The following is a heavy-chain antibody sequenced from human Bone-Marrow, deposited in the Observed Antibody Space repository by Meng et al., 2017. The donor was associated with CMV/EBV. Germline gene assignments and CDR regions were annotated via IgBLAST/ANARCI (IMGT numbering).Heavy chain of an antibody. V-gene: IGHV3-23*01. D-gene: IGHD2-2*01. Sequence: RTYATSWFLQAPGKRLGWVSAISGSGGSTYYADSVNGRFTISRYNSRNTLNLQMNSLRAEDTAVYYCATHPYCSSTSCYLNWFDPWGQGTLVTVSS. CDR2: ISGSGGST. CDR1: RTYA. J-gene: IGHJ5*02. CDR3: ATHPYCSSTSCYLNWFDP.